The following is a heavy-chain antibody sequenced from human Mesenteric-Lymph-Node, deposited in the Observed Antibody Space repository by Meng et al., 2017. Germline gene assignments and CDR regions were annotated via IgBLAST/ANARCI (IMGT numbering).Heavy chain of an antibody. J-gene: IGHJ5*02. V-gene: IGHV4-34*01. CDR2: INHSGST. CDR1: GGSFSGYY. Sequence: LRLSCAVYGGSFSGYYWSWIRQPPGKGLEWIGEINHSGSTNYNPSLKSRVTISVDTSKNQFSLKLSSVTAADTAVYYCARGPPPLRVNWFDPWGQGTLVTVSS. CDR3: ARGPPPLRVNWFDP. D-gene: IGHD3-10*01.